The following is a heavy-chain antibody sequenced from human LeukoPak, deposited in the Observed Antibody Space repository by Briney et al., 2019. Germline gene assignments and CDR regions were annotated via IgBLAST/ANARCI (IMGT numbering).Heavy chain of an antibody. V-gene: IGHV1-46*01. J-gene: IGHJ6*02. CDR2: INPSGGST. D-gene: IGHD3-9*01. CDR1: GYTFTSYY. Sequence: ASVKVSCKASGYTFTSYYMHWVRQAPGQGLEWMGIINPSGGSTSYAQKFQGRVTMTRDTSTSTVYMELSSLRSEDTAVYYCARAPSGFDWLQDYYYGMDVWGQGTTVTVSS. CDR3: ARAPSGFDWLQDYYYGMDV.